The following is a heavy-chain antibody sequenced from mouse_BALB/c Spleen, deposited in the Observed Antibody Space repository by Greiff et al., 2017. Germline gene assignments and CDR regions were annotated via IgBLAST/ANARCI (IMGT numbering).Heavy chain of an antibody. J-gene: IGHJ2*01. V-gene: IGHV5-17*02. D-gene: IGHD1-1*01. Sequence: EVNVVESGGGLVQPGGSRKLSCAASGFTFSSFGMHWVRQAPEKGLEWVAYISSGSSTIYYADTVKGRFTISRDNPKNTLFLQMTSLRSEDTAMYYCARSGGSSFFDYWGQGTTLTVSS. CDR2: ISSGSSTI. CDR1: GFTFSSFG. CDR3: ARSGGSSFFDY.